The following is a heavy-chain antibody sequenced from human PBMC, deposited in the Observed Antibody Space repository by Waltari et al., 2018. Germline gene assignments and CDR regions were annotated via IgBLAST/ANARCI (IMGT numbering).Heavy chain of an antibody. J-gene: IGHJ6*02. V-gene: IGHV1-18*01. CDR1: GYTFTSYG. D-gene: IGHD3-10*01. CDR2: ISDYNGNT. CDR3: ARDEYYGSGSYYLLYYYGMDV. Sequence: QVQLVQSGAEVKKPGASVKVSCKASGYTFTSYGISWVRQAPGQGLEWMGWISDYNGNTNYAQKLQGRVTMTTDTSTSTAYMELRSLRSDDTAVYYCARDEYYGSGSYYLLYYYGMDVWGQGTTVTVSS.